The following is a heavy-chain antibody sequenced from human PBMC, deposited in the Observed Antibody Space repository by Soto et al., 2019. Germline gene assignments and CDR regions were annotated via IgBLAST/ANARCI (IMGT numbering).Heavy chain of an antibody. V-gene: IGHV4-39*01. CDR2: IYYSGST. CDR3: ARLTTVTDYYYYGMDV. D-gene: IGHD4-4*01. Sequence: AETLSLTCTVSGGSISSSSYYWGWIRQPPGKGLEWIGSIYYSGSTYYSPSLKSRVTISVDTSKNQFPLKLSSVTAADTAVYYCARLTTVTDYYYYGMDVWGQGTTVTVSS. J-gene: IGHJ6*02. CDR1: GGSISSSSYY.